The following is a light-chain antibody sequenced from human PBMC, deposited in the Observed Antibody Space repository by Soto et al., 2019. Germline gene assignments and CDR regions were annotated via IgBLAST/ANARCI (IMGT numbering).Light chain of an antibody. V-gene: IGLV2-8*01. CDR1: SSDVGGYNY. Sequence: QSALTQPPSASGSPGQSVTISCTGTSSDVGGYNYVSWYQQRPGKAPRLMIYEVSKRPSGVPDRFSGSKSGNTASLTVSGVQAEDESDYYCSSYAGSKNVFGGGTKLTVL. CDR3: SSYAGSKNV. CDR2: EVS. J-gene: IGLJ2*01.